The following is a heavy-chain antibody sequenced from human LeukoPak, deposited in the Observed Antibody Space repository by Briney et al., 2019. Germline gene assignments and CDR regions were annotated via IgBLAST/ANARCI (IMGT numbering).Heavy chain of an antibody. CDR1: GFTFSSYS. Sequence: GGSLRLSCAVSGFTFSSYSMNWVRQAPGKGLEWVSYISSSTNTIYYADSVKGRFTISRDNAKNSLFLQMNSLRDEDTAVYYCARGGYGANDDAFDIWAKGQWSPSLQ. CDR3: ARGGYGANDDAFDI. CDR2: ISSSTNTI. J-gene: IGHJ3*02. D-gene: IGHD4-23*01. V-gene: IGHV3-48*02.